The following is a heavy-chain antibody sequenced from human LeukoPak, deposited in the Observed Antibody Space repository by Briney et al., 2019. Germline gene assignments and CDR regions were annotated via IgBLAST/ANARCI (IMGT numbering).Heavy chain of an antibody. D-gene: IGHD2-2*03. Sequence: SETLPLTCTVSGGSISSGDYYWSWIRQPPGKGLEWIGYIYYSGSTNYNPSLKSRVTISVDTSKNQFSLKLSSVTAADTAVYYCARSSPVGSYFDYWGQGTLVTVPS. CDR1: GGSISSGDYY. CDR3: ARSSPVGSYFDY. V-gene: IGHV4-30-4*08. CDR2: IYYSGST. J-gene: IGHJ4*02.